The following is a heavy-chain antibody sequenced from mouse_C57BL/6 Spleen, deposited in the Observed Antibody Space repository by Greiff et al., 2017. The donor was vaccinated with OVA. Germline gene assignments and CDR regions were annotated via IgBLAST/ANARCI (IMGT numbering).Heavy chain of an antibody. V-gene: IGHV1-62-2*01. D-gene: IGHD1-1*01. CDR3: ARHEEARYGSSYGYFDV. Sequence: QVQLQQSGAELVKPGASVKLSCKASGYTFTEYTIHWVKQRSGQGLEWIGWFYPGSGSIKYNEKFKDKATLTADKSSSTVYMELSRLTSEDSAVYFCARHEEARYGSSYGYFDVWGTGTTVTVSS. CDR2: FYPGSGSI. J-gene: IGHJ1*03. CDR1: GYTFTEYT.